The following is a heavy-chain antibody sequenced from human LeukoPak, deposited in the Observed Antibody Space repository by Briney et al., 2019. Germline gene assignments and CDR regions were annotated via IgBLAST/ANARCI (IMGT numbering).Heavy chain of an antibody. CDR3: AKDRVLAVAGYFDY. Sequence: PGGSLRLSCAASGFTFSSYSMNWVRQAAGKGLEWVSVIYGSSRTYYADSVKGRFTISRDNSKNTLYLQMNSLRAEDTAVYYCAKDRVLAVAGYFDYWGQGTLVTVSS. V-gene: IGHV3-NL1*01. CDR1: GFTFSSYS. D-gene: IGHD6-19*01. J-gene: IGHJ4*02. CDR2: IYGSSRT.